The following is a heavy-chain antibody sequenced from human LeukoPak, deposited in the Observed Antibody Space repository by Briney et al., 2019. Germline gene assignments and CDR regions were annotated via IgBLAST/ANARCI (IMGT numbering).Heavy chain of an antibody. V-gene: IGHV3-21*01. D-gene: IGHD2-2*01. J-gene: IGHJ4*02. CDR1: GFIFSSYS. CDR2: ISSSSSYI. CDR3: ARDLRDIVVVPADY. Sequence: GGSLRLSCAASGFIFSSYSMNWVRQAPGKGLEWVSSISSSSSYIYYADSVKGRFAISRDNAKNSLYLQMNSLRAEDTAVYYCARDLRDIVVVPADYWGQGTLVTVSS.